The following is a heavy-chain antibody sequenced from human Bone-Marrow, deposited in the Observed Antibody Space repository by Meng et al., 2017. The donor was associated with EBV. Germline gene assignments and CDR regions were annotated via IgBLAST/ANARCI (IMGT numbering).Heavy chain of an antibody. CDR1: GGSFSGYY. V-gene: IGHV4-34*01. J-gene: IGHJ4*02. CDR3: ARDPYDY. CDR2: INHSGST. Sequence: QGPLQQGGAGLLKPSETLSLTCAVYGGSFSGYYWSWIRQPPGKGLEWIGEINHSGSTNYNPSLKSRVTISVDTSKNQFSLKLSSVTAADTAVYYCARDPYDYWGQGTLVTVSS.